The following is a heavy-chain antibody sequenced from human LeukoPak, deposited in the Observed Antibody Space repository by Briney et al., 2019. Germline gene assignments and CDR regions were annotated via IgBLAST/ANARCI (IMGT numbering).Heavy chain of an antibody. CDR3: ARQYDSYFYYYLDL. CDR2: LYQPYST. CDR1: GYPINNAYY. V-gene: IGHV4-38-2*01. J-gene: IGHJ6*04. D-gene: IGHD3-10*01. Sequence: SETLSLTCAVSGYPINNAYYWVWIRQPPGKGLEWIGSLYQPYSTYYNPSLKGRVTMSVDTSRNQFSLKLSFVTAADTAVYYCARQYDSYFYYYLDLWGTGTTVTVSS.